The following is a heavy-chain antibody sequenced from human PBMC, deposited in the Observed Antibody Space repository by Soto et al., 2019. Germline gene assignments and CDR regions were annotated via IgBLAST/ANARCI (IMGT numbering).Heavy chain of an antibody. J-gene: IGHJ3*02. V-gene: IGHV1-18*01. CDR1: GYTFISYG. CDR3: ARDSPLDSRRLMGGGDDAFHT. CDR2: ISSYNGKT. Sequence: GASVKVSCKASGYTFISYGISWVRQAPGQGLEWMGWISSYNGKTNDAQKXXGXXTMTTDTSTSTASMELRSLRSDDTAVYYCARDSPLDSRRLMGGGDDAFHTWGQGTMVTVS. D-gene: IGHD2-8*01.